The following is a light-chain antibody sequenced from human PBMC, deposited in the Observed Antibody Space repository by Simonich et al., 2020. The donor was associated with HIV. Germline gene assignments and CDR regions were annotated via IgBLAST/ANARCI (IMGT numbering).Light chain of an antibody. CDR3: QQYNNWPPYT. J-gene: IGKJ2*01. Sequence: EIVLTQSPGTLSLSPGERATLSCRASQSVSSNLAWYQQKPGQAPGLLIYGASTRATGIPARFSGSGSGTEFTLTISSMQSEDFAVYYCQQYNNWPPYTFGQGTKLEIK. CDR1: QSVSSN. V-gene: IGKV3-15*01. CDR2: GAS.